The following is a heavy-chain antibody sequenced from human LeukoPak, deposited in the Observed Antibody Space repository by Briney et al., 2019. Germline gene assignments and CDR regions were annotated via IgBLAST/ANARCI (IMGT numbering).Heavy chain of an antibody. CDR2: IYYSGST. D-gene: IGHD6-19*01. Sequence: SETLSLTCTVSGGSLSSSSYYWGWIRQPPGKGLEWIGSIYYSGSTYYNPSLRSRVTISVDTSKNQFSLKLSSVTAADTAVYYCARSLYSSDFDYWGQGTLVTVSS. J-gene: IGHJ4*02. CDR3: ARSLYSSDFDY. V-gene: IGHV4-39*01. CDR1: GGSLSSSSYY.